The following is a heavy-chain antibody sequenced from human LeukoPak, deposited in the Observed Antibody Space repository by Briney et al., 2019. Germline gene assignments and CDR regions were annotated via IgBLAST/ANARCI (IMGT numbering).Heavy chain of an antibody. J-gene: IGHJ6*02. D-gene: IGHD6-6*01. CDR2: INHSGST. Sequence: SETLSLTCAVYGGSFSGYYWSWIRQPPGKGVGWVGEINHSGSTNYNPSIKSRVTISVDTSKNQFYLKLSSVTAADTAVYYCARAPLSYYYYYYGMDVWGQGTTVTVFS. V-gene: IGHV4-34*01. CDR3: ARAPLSYYYYYYGMDV. CDR1: GGSFSGYY.